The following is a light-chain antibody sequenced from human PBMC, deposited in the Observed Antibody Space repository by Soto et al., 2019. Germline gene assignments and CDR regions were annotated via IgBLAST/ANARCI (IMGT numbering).Light chain of an antibody. Sequence: DVVMTQSPLSLSVTLGQPASISCRSSQGLVYSDGNTFLNWFHQRPGQSPRRLIYQVSNRDSGVHDKXSGSGSGTDYTLTISRVEADDVGTYYCVQGTHWPWTFGQGTKVEIK. CDR3: VQGTHWPWT. CDR1: QGLVYSDGNTF. V-gene: IGKV2-30*01. CDR2: QVS. J-gene: IGKJ1*01.